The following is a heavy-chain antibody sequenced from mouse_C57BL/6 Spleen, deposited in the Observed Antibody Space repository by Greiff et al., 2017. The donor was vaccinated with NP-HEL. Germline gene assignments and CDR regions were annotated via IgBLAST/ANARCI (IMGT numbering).Heavy chain of an antibody. CDR2: IYPGDGDT. J-gene: IGHJ4*01. CDR1: GYAFSSYW. V-gene: IGHV1-80*01. Sequence: VKLVESGAELVKPGASVKISCKASGYAFSSYWMNWVKQRPGKGLEWIGQIYPGDGDTNYNGKFKGKATLTADKSSSTAYMQLSSLTSEDSAVYFCARYGPGGAMDYWGQGTSVTVSS. D-gene: IGHD1-1*02. CDR3: ARYGPGGAMDY.